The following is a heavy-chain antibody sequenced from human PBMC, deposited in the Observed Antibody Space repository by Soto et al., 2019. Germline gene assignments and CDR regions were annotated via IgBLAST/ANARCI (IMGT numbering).Heavy chain of an antibody. CDR2: IIPIFGTA. D-gene: IGHD6-13*01. Sequence: QVQLVQSGAEVKKPGSSVKVSCKASGGTFSSYAISWVRQAPGQGLEWMGGIIPIFGTANYAQKFQGRVTITADESTSTAYMELSSLGSEDTAVYYCARDFGSSSWYAAEYFQHWGQGTLVTVSS. V-gene: IGHV1-69*12. J-gene: IGHJ1*01. CDR1: GGTFSSYA. CDR3: ARDFGSSSWYAAEYFQH.